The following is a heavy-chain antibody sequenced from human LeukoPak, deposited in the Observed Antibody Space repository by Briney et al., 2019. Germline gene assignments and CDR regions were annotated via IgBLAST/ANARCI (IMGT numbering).Heavy chain of an antibody. Sequence: GGSLRLSCAASGFTFSGSAMHWVRQAPGKGLEWVSYISADSSTIYYADSVKGRFTISRDNAKNSLYLQMNSLRAEDTAVYYCARDTGGRGWFDPWGQGTLVTVSS. J-gene: IGHJ5*02. V-gene: IGHV3-48*01. D-gene: IGHD2-8*02. CDR2: ISADSSTI. CDR3: ARDTGGRGWFDP. CDR1: GFTFSGSA.